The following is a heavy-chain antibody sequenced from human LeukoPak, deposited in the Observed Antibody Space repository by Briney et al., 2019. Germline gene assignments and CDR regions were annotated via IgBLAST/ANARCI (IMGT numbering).Heavy chain of an antibody. V-gene: IGHV5-51*01. CDR1: GYTFTNYW. J-gene: IGHJ4*02. CDR2: IYPGDSDA. D-gene: IGHD3-10*01. Sequence: GASLKISCQASGYTFTNYWIGWVRQMPGKGLEWMGIIYPGDSDARYSPPFQGQVTISVDKSIRTAYLQWNSLKASDSAIYYCARDYGLGPYYPFAYWGQGTLVSVSS. CDR3: ARDYGLGPYYPFAY.